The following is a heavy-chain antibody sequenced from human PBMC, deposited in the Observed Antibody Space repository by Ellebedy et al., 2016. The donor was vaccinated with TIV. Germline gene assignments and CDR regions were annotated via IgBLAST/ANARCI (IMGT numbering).Heavy chain of an antibody. CDR2: IYSGGNT. Sequence: GESLKISCAASGFIVSSNYMNWVRQAPGKGLAWVSIIYSGGNTYYADSVKGRFTISRDNSKNTVYLQMNSLRAEDTAVYYCARGNYDSRTPMWAFDMWGQGTMVIVSS. CDR3: ARGNYDSRTPMWAFDM. D-gene: IGHD3-22*01. CDR1: GFIVSSNY. V-gene: IGHV3-53*01. J-gene: IGHJ3*02.